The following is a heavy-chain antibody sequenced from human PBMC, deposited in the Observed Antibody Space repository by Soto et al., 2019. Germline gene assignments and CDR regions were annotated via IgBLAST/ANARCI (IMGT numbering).Heavy chain of an antibody. CDR1: GFTFTNYP. CDR2: ISGSGGST. V-gene: IGHV3-23*01. Sequence: GGSLGLSCAASGFTFTNYPMAWVRQAPAKGLEWVSTISGSGGSTFYADSVKGRFTISRDNSKNTVYLQMNSLRVEDTAVYYCAKRPLKFEGSYFDYWGQGTLVTVSS. CDR3: AKRPLKFEGSYFDY. J-gene: IGHJ4*02. D-gene: IGHD3-10*01.